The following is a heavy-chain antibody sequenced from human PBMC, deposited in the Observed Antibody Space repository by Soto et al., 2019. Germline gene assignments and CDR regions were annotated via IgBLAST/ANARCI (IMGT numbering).Heavy chain of an antibody. CDR3: ARLRVFGFWSGGPVAYGMDV. D-gene: IGHD3-3*01. J-gene: IGHJ6*02. V-gene: IGHV4-59*01. CDR1: GGSISSYY. CDR2: IYYRGST. Sequence: SETLSLTCTVPGGSISSYYWSWIRQPPGKGLEWIGYIYYRGSTNYNPSLKSRVTISVDTSKNQFSLKLSSVTAADTAVYYCARLRVFGFWSGGPVAYGMDVWGQGTTVTVSS.